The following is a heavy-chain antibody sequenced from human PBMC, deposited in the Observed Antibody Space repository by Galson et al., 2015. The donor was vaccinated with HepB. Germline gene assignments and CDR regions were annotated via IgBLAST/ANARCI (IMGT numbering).Heavy chain of an antibody. J-gene: IGHJ6*03. V-gene: IGHV1-3*01. Sequence: KVSCKASGFTFTSYAIHWVRQAPGQSLEWMGWINAGNGNTKYSQKSQGRVTITRDTSARIAYMELSSLRSEDTAVYFCARGAEDYYDYYYMDVWGRGTTVTVSS. CDR1: GFTFTSYA. CDR3: ARGAEDYYDYYYMDV. CDR2: INAGNGNT.